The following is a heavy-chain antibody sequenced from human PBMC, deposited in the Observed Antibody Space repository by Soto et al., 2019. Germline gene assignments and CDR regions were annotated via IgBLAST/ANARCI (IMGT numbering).Heavy chain of an antibody. CDR1: GFILSNYG. V-gene: IGHV3-30*18. Sequence: GGSLRLSCAASGFILSNYGMHWVRQAPGKGLEWVAVTSYDGSKKYYADSVKGRFTISRDNSKNTVDLQMNSLRAEDTAVYYCAKDIALVRGVIMDMDVWGQGTTVTVS. CDR2: TSYDGSKK. CDR3: AKDIALVRGVIMDMDV. D-gene: IGHD3-10*01. J-gene: IGHJ6*02.